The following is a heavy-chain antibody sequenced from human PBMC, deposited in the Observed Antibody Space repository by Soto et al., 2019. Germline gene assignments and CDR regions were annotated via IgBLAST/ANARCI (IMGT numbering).Heavy chain of an antibody. CDR1: GGSISSSSYY. J-gene: IGHJ4*02. Sequence: ETLSLTCTVSGGSISSSSYYWGWIRQPPGKGLEWIGSIYYSGSTYYNPSLKSRVTISVDTSKNQFSLKLSSVTAAGTAVYYCARGYCSGGSCYRYWGQGSQVTVSS. CDR2: IYYSGST. D-gene: IGHD2-15*01. CDR3: ARGYCSGGSCYRY. V-gene: IGHV4-39*01.